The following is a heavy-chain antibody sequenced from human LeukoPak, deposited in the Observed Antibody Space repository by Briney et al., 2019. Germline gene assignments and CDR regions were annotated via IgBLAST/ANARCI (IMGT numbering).Heavy chain of an antibody. Sequence: GESLKISFKGSGYRFTSYWIGWVRPMPGKGLEWMGIIYPGDSDTRYSPSFQGQVTISADKSISTAYLQWSSLKASDTAMYYCARHEDSYGPMSPDYWGQGTLVTVSS. CDR2: IYPGDSDT. CDR1: GYRFTSYW. D-gene: IGHD5-18*01. J-gene: IGHJ4*02. CDR3: ARHEDSYGPMSPDY. V-gene: IGHV5-51*01.